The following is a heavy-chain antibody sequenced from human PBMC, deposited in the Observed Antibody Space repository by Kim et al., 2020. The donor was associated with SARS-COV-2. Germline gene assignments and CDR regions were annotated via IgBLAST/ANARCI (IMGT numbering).Heavy chain of an antibody. CDR2: ESS. V-gene: IGHV4-31*02. J-gene: IGHJ4*02. CDR3: ARERGAFDY. Sequence: ESSYNTPSLKRRVTISVDTSKNQFSLQLSSVTAADTAVYYCARERGAFDYWGQGTLVTVSS.